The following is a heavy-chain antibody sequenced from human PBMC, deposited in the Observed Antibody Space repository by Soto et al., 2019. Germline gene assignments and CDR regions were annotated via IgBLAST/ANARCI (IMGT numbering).Heavy chain of an antibody. CDR1: GFSFSTYS. J-gene: IGHJ6*02. CDR3: ARGGSSSDNGMDV. CDR2: ISSRSYTI. D-gene: IGHD6-6*01. Sequence: ESGGGLVQPGGSLRLSCAASGFSFSTYSMNWVRQAPGKGLEWVSYISSRSYTIYYIDPVKGRFTISRDNATSSLYLQMNSLGDEDTAVYYCARGGSSSDNGMDVWGQGATVTVSS. V-gene: IGHV3-48*02.